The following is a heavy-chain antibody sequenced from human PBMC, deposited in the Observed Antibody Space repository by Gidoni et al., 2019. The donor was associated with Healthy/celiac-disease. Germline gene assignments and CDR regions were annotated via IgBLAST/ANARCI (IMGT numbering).Heavy chain of an antibody. D-gene: IGHD3-16*02. J-gene: IGHJ4*02. V-gene: IGHV3-48*02. CDR2: ISSSSSTI. CDR1: GFTFSSYS. CDR3: ASFLPNSGKAFGGVIVDY. Sequence: EVQLVESGGGLVQPGGSLRLSCAASGFTFSSYSMNWVRQAPGKGLEWVSYISSSSSTIYYADSVKGRFTISRDNAKNSLYLQMNSLRDEDTAVYYCASFLPNSGKAFGGVIVDYWGQGTLVTVSS.